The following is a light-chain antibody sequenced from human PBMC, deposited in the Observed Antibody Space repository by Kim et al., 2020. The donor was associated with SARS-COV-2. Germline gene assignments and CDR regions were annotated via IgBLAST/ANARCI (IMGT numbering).Light chain of an antibody. Sequence: EIVMTQSPATLSVSPGERATLSCRASQSISNYLAWYQVKPGQAPRLLIYGASARATDITARYSGGGSGTEFTLTISSLQSEDFAVYYCQQYNDWPLLTFGGGTKVDIK. J-gene: IGKJ4*01. CDR2: GAS. CDR1: QSISNY. CDR3: QQYNDWPLLT. V-gene: IGKV3-15*01.